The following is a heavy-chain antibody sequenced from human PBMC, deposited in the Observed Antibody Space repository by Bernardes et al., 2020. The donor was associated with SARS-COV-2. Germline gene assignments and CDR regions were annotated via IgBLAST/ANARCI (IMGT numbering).Heavy chain of an antibody. CDR3: ARDEAYYDFWSGYPYGMDV. V-gene: IGHV1-2*02. Sequence: SVKVSCKASGYTFTGYYMHWVRQAPGQGLEWMGWINPNSGGTNYAQKFQGRVTMTRDTSISTAYMELSRLRSDDTAVYYCARDEAYYDFWSGYPYGMDVWGQGTTVTVSS. J-gene: IGHJ6*02. CDR1: GYTFTGYY. D-gene: IGHD3-3*01. CDR2: INPNSGGT.